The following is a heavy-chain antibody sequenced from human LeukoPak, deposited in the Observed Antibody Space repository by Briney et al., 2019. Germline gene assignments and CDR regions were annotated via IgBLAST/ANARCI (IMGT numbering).Heavy chain of an antibody. D-gene: IGHD3-10*01. Sequence: GESLRLSCAASGFTVSSNYMSWVRQAPGKGLEWISVIYSGGSTYYADSVKGRFTISRDNSKNTLYLQMNSLRAEDTAVYYCARSIYYASGSYFDYWGQGTLVTVSS. J-gene: IGHJ4*02. V-gene: IGHV3-53*01. CDR1: GFTVSSNY. CDR3: ARSIYYASGSYFDY. CDR2: IYSGGST.